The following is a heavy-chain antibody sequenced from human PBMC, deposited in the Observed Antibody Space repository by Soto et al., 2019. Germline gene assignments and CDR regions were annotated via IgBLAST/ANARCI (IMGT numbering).Heavy chain of an antibody. CDR2: IYYSGST. CDR3: ARDRTAVADYGMDV. Sequence: PSETLSLTCTVSGGSISSGGYYWSWIRQHPGKGLEWIGYIYYSGSTYYNPSLKSRVTISVDTSKNQFSLKLSSVTAADTAMYYCARDRTAVADYGMDVWGQGTTVTVSS. V-gene: IGHV4-31*03. J-gene: IGHJ6*02. CDR1: GGSISSGGYY. D-gene: IGHD6-19*01.